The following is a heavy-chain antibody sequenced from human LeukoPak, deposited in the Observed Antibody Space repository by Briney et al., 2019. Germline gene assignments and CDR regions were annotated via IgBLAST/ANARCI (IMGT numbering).Heavy chain of an antibody. J-gene: IGHJ6*03. D-gene: IGHD1-1*01. CDR2: IYTGGST. Sequence: SQTLPLTCTVSGGSISSGSYYWSWIRQPAGKGLEWIGRIYTGGSTNYNPSLKSRVTISVDTSKNQFSLKLSSVTAADTAVYYCVRAPTTYYMDVWGKGTTVTVSS. V-gene: IGHV4-61*02. CDR1: GGSISSGSYY. CDR3: VRAPTTYYMDV.